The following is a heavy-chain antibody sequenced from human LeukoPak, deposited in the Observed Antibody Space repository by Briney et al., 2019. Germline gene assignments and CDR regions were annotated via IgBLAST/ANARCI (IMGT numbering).Heavy chain of an antibody. V-gene: IGHV3-53*01. D-gene: IGHD3-10*01. J-gene: IGHJ4*02. CDR3: AKPRFPGSGNYFDY. CDR2: IYSGGST. CDR1: GFTVSSNY. Sequence: GGSLRLSCAAAGFTVSSNYMSWVRQAPGKGLEWVSVIYSGGSTYYADSVKGRFTISRDNSKNTLYLQMNSLRAEDTAVYYCAKPRFPGSGNYFDYWGQGTLVTVSS.